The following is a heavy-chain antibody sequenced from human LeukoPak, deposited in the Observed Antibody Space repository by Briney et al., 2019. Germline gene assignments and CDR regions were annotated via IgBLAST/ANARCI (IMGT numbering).Heavy chain of an antibody. CDR3: ARSARAGGTYYFDY. Sequence: SETLSLTCTVSGGSISSYYWSWIRQPPGKGLEWIGYIYYSGSTNYNPSLKSRVTISVDTSKNQFSLKLSSVTAADTAVYYCARSARAGGTYYFDYWGQGTLVTVSS. D-gene: IGHD6-13*01. V-gene: IGHV4-59*01. CDR2: IYYSGST. CDR1: GGSISSYY. J-gene: IGHJ4*02.